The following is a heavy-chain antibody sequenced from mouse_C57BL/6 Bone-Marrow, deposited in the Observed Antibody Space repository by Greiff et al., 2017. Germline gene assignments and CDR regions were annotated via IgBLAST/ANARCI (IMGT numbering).Heavy chain of an antibody. Sequence: EVQLVESGGGLVKPGGSLKLSCAASGFTFSDYGMHWVRQAPEKGLEWVAYISSGSSTIYYADTVKGRFTFSRDNAKNTLFLQMTSLRSEDTAMDYCARGGYGSSYGYWGQGTTVTVSS. CDR2: ISSGSSTI. D-gene: IGHD1-1*01. CDR1: GFTFSDYG. J-gene: IGHJ2*01. V-gene: IGHV5-17*01. CDR3: ARGGYGSSYGY.